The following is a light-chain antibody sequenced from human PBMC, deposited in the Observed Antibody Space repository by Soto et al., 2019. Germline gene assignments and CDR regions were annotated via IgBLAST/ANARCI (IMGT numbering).Light chain of an antibody. CDR3: QVWDSSSDHVV. Sequence: QSVLTQPPSASGTPGQRVTISCSGSSSNVGSNTVSWYQQLPGTAPKVLIYSDDQRPSGVPDRFSGSRSGSSASLAISGLQSGDEADYYCQVWDSSSDHVVFGGGTKLTVL. CDR2: SDD. J-gene: IGLJ2*01. CDR1: SSNVGSNT. V-gene: IGLV1-44*01.